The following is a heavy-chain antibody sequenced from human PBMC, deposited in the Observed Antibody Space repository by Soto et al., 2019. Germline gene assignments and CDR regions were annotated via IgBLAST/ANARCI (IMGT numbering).Heavy chain of an antibody. CDR1: GGSFSGYY. D-gene: IGHD3-22*01. J-gene: IGHJ5*02. CDR3: ASLYYYDSSGYYWFDP. CDR2: INHSGST. Sequence: SETLSLTCAVYGGSFSGYYWSWIRQPPGKGLEWIGEINHSGSTNYNPSLKSRVTISVDTSKNQFSLKLSSVTAADTAVYYCASLYYYDSSGYYWFDPWGQGTLVTVSS. V-gene: IGHV4-34*01.